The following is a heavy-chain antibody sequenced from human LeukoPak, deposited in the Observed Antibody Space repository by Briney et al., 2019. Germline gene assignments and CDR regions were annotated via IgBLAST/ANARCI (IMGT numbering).Heavy chain of an antibody. J-gene: IGHJ4*02. Sequence: SVKVSCKASGFTFTSSAMQWVRQARGQRLEWIGWIVVGSGNTNYAQKLQGRVTMTTDTSTSTAYMELRSLRSDDTAVYYCARVFWNYVFDYWGQGTLVTVSS. D-gene: IGHD1-7*01. V-gene: IGHV1-58*02. CDR1: GFTFTSSA. CDR3: ARVFWNYVFDY. CDR2: IVVGSGNT.